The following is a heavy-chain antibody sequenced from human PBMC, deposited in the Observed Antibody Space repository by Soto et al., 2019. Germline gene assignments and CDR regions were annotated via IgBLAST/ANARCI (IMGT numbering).Heavy chain of an antibody. J-gene: IGHJ3*02. CDR2: IYHSGSI. Sequence: QVQLQESGPGLVKPSGTLSLTCAVSSGSISSTNWWSWVRQPPGKGLEWIGEIYHSGSINYNPSLNSRVTISVDKSKNQFSLTLSSVTAADTAVYYCGRALRGFSAFDIWGKGKMVIVSS. CDR3: GRALRGFSAFDI. V-gene: IGHV4-4*02. D-gene: IGHD3-16*01. CDR1: SGSISSTNW.